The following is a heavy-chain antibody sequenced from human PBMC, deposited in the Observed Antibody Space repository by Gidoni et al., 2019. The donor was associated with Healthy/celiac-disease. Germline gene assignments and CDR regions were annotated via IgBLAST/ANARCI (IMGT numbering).Heavy chain of an antibody. J-gene: IGHJ4*02. CDR3: ARWKTTPASGYFDY. D-gene: IGHD1-1*01. CDR2: IYYSGST. Sequence: QVQLQESGPGLVKPSETLSLTCTVSGGSISSYYWSWIRQPPGKGLEWIGYIYYSGSTNYNPSLKSRVTISVDTSKNQFSLKLSSVTAADTAVYYCARWKTTPASGYFDYWGQGTLVTVSS. CDR1: GGSISSYY. V-gene: IGHV4-59*01.